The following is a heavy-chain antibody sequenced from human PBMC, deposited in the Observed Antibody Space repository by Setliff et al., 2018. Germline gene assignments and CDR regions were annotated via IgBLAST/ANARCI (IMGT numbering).Heavy chain of an antibody. CDR1: GGSISSGSYY. CDR2: IYTSGST. CDR3: ARGAGWCCDSSGYYYDY. Sequence: KPSETLSLTCTVSGGSISSGSYYWSWIRQPAGKGLEWTGRIYTSGSTNYNPSLKSRVTISVDTSKNQFSLKLSSVTAADTAVYYCARGAGWCCDSSGYYYDYWGQGTLVTVSS. D-gene: IGHD3-22*01. J-gene: IGHJ4*02. V-gene: IGHV4-61*02.